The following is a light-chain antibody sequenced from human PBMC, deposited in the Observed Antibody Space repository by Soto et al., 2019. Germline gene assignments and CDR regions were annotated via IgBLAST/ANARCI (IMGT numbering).Light chain of an antibody. CDR2: DDS. Sequence: ELTQPPSVSLSPGQTARITCGGDNIGSYSVHWYQQKPGQAPLLVVYDDSDRPSGIPERFSGFSYGNTATLTISRVEAGDEADYYCQVWDGSSDHYVFGTGTKVPVL. J-gene: IGLJ1*01. V-gene: IGLV3-21*02. CDR3: QVWDGSSDHYV. CDR1: NIGSYS.